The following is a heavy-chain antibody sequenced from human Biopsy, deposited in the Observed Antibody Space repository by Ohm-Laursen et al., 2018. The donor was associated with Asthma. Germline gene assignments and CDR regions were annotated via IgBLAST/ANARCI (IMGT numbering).Heavy chain of an antibody. Sequence: SLRLSCSPSGFTFRSYAMHWVRQAPGKGLEWVAVGGSYYDGGLKYYADSVNGRFTVSRVDSKNTLYLQMNSLRPDDTAVYYCARDVMEWYLPAFDFWGQGTLVTVSS. V-gene: IGHV3-30-3*01. CDR2: GGSYYDGGLK. D-gene: IGHD3-3*01. J-gene: IGHJ4*02. CDR1: GFTFRSYA. CDR3: ARDVMEWYLPAFDF.